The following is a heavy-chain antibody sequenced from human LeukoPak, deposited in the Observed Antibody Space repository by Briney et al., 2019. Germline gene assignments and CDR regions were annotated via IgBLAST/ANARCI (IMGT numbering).Heavy chain of an antibody. CDR2: ILHTGPT. D-gene: IGHD3-10*01. J-gene: IGHJ6*03. V-gene: IGHV4-4*02. CDR1: GVSITDNW. Sequence: SETLSLTCAVSGVSITDNWWSWVRQPPGKGLEWIGEILHTGPTNFNPSLKSRVTMSVDTSKNQFSLKLSSVTAADTAVYYCASITMVRDLYYYYMDVWGKGTTVTVSS. CDR3: ASITMVRDLYYYYMDV.